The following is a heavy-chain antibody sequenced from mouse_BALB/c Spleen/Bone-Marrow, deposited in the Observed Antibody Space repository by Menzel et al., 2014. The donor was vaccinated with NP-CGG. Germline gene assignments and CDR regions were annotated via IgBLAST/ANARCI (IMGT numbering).Heavy chain of an antibody. Sequence: EVKLVESGGGLVQPGGSLKLSCAASGFDFSGYWMTWVRQAPGKGLEWIGEINPDSSTINYTPSLKDKFIISRDNAKNAVYLQMSKVRSEDNTLYYCARPGYYGYQDVWGAGTTVTVSS. J-gene: IGHJ1*01. CDR1: GFDFSGYW. D-gene: IGHD1-2*01. V-gene: IGHV4-1*02. CDR3: ARPGYYGYQDV. CDR2: INPDSSTI.